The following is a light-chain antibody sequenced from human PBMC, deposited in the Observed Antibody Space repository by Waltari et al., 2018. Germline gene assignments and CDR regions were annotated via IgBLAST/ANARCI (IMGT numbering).Light chain of an antibody. J-gene: IGKJ4*01. CDR1: QSVLYSYNNNNF. V-gene: IGKV4-1*01. Sequence: DIVMTQSPDSLAVSLGERATINCKSSQSVLYSYNNNNFLAWYQQKPGQPPKLLIYWASTRDSGVPDRFSGSGSGTDFTLTISSLQAEDVAVYYCQQYYSTPLTFGGGTKVEIK. CDR3: QQYYSTPLT. CDR2: WAS.